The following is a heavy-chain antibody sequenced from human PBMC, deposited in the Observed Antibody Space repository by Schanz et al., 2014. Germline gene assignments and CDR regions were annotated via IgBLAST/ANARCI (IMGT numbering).Heavy chain of an antibody. CDR1: GGTFSSYT. D-gene: IGHD3-10*01. J-gene: IGHJ6*02. CDR2: IIPILGIA. V-gene: IGHV1-69*08. CDR3: ARDGGEVVRGVIEGVNHYYYGMDV. Sequence: QVQLVQSEAEVKKPGSSVKVSCKASGGTFSSYTISWVRQAPGQGLEWMGRIIPILGIANYAQKFQGRVTITADKSTFTVYMELSSLRSEDTAVYYCARDGGEVVRGVIEGVNHYYYGMDVWGQGTTVTVSS.